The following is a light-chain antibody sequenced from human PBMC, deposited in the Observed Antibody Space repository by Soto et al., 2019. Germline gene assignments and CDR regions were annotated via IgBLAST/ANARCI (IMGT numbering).Light chain of an antibody. CDR2: GAS. V-gene: IGKV3-20*01. CDR1: QRVSSGY. Sequence: EIVLTQSPGTLSLSPGERATLSCRASQRVSSGYVAWYQQKPGQAPRLLIYGASSRATGIPDRFRASASGTDFTLTISDVQPEDFALYYCHQRQSWPRTFGQGTKVDI. J-gene: IGKJ1*01. CDR3: HQRQSWPRT.